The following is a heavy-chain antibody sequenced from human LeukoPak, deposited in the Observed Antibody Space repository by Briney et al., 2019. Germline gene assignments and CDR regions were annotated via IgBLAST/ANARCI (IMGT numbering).Heavy chain of an antibody. J-gene: IGHJ5*02. Sequence: GASVKISCKASGYSFTDYDINWVRQATGQGLEWMGWMNPNTGNTDYAQKFQGRVTMTRDTFISTAYMELSGLRSEDTAIYYCARDNSVGDNAWWFDPWGQGTLVTVSS. D-gene: IGHD1-26*01. CDR1: GYSFTDYD. V-gene: IGHV1-8*01. CDR2: MNPNTGNT. CDR3: ARDNSVGDNAWWFDP.